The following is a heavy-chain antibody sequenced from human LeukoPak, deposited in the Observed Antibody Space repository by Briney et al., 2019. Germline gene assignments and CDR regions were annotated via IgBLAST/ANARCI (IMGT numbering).Heavy chain of an antibody. D-gene: IGHD5-12*01. Sequence: GGSLRLSCAASGFTFSSYSMNWVRQAPGKGLEWVSSISSSSYIYYADSVKGRFTISRDNAKNSLYLQMTSLRAEDTAVYYCARATTNDAFDIWGQGTMVTVSS. J-gene: IGHJ3*02. CDR3: ARATTNDAFDI. CDR2: ISSSSYI. V-gene: IGHV3-21*01. CDR1: GFTFSSYS.